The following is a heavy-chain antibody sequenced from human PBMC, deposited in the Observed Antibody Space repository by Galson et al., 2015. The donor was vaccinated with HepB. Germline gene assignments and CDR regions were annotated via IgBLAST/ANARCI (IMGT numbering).Heavy chain of an antibody. CDR1: GFTFSSYA. J-gene: IGHJ4*02. D-gene: IGHD6-19*01. CDR3: ARETAVAGPGDY. V-gene: IGHV3-30*04. CDR2: ISYDGSNK. Sequence: SLRLSCAASGFTFSSYAMHWVRQAPGRGLEWVAVISYDGSNKYYADSVKGRFTISRDNSKNTLYLQMNSLRAEDTAVYYCARETAVAGPGDYWGQGTLVTVSS.